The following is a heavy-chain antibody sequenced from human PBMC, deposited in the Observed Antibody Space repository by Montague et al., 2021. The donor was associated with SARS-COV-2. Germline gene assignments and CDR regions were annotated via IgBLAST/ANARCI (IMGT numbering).Heavy chain of an antibody. CDR3: ARLGSGSYYTLDY. V-gene: IGHV4-39*01. D-gene: IGHD3-10*01. J-gene: IGHJ4*02. Sequence: SETLSLTCTVSGGSISSSSYYWGWIRQPPGKGLEWIGSIYYSGSTYYNPSLKSRVTISVDTSKNQFSLKLSSVTVADTAVYYCARLGSGSYYTLDYWGQGTLVTVSS. CDR2: IYYSGST. CDR1: GGSISSSSYY.